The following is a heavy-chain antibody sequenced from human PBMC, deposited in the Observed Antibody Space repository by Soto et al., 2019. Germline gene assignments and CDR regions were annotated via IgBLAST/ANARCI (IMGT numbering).Heavy chain of an antibody. CDR1: GGSISSGDYY. V-gene: IGHV4-30-4*01. J-gene: IGHJ4*02. CDR2: IYYSGST. D-gene: IGHD2-21*02. CDR3: ARADCGGDCYFKGPQFDY. Sequence: QVQLQESGPGLVKPSQTLSLTCTVSGGSISSGDYYWSWIRQPPGKGLEWIGYIYYSGSTYYNPSLKSRVTISVDTSKNQFSLKLSSVTAADTAVYYCARADCGGDCYFKGPQFDYWGQGTLVTVSS.